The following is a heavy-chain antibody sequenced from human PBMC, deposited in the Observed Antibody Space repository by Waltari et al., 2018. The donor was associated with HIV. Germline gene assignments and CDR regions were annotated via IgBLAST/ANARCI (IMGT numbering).Heavy chain of an antibody. D-gene: IGHD3-22*01. Sequence: QVQLVESGGGVVRPGGSVSFSCSASGFMFGGYVLNWVRQATGKGLEWVAATSFDGKNNYYEHSVKGRFTSSRDNINNILHLQMNSLKIEDMAVYYCAKDRSGSLHYFYYYGMDVWGKGTTVAVSS. V-gene: IGHV3-30*01. CDR3: AKDRSGSLHYFYYYGMDV. CDR2: TSFDGKNN. CDR1: GFMFGGYV. J-gene: IGHJ6*04.